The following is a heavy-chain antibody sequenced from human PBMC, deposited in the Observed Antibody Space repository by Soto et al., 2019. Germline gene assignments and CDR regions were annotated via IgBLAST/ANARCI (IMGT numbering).Heavy chain of an antibody. CDR1: GFTVSSNY. CDR3: ASYDILTGYFNLPMDV. CDR2: IYSGGST. J-gene: IGHJ6*02. D-gene: IGHD3-9*01. V-gene: IGHV3-53*01. Sequence: GGSLRRSCAASGFTVSSNYMSWVRQAPGKGLEWVSVIYSGGSTYYADSVKGRFTISRDNSKNTLYLQMNSLRAEDTAVYYCASYDILTGYFNLPMDVWGQGTTVTVS.